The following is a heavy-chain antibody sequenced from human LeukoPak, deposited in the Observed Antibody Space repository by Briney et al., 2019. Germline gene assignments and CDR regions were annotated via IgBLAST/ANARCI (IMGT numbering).Heavy chain of an antibody. D-gene: IGHD6-13*01. CDR2: ISSSSSYI. Sequence: GGSLRLSCAASGFTFSSYSMNWVRQAPGKGLEWVSSISSSSSYIYYADSVKGRFTISRDNAKNSLYLQMNSLRAEDTAVYYCARVRVYSSSWGLFDYWGQGTLVTVSS. V-gene: IGHV3-21*01. CDR3: ARVRVYSSSWGLFDY. CDR1: GFTFSSYS. J-gene: IGHJ4*02.